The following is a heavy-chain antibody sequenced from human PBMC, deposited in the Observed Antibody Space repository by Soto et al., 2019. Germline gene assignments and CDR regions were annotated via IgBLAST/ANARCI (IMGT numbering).Heavy chain of an antibody. CDR3: AKFDGHDAFDI. CDR2: ISGSGGST. V-gene: IGHV3-23*01. Sequence: GSLRLSCGASGVTGSSFAMSWVRQAPGKGLEWVSAISGSGGSTYYADSVKGRFTISRDNSKNTLYLQMNSLRAEDTAVYYCAKFDGHDAFDIWGQGTMVTVSS. J-gene: IGHJ3*02. CDR1: GVTGSSFA.